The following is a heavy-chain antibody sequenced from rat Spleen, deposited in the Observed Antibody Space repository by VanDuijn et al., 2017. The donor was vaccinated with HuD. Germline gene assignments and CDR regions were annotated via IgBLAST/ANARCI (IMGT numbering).Heavy chain of an antibody. CDR1: GFTVSDFG. Sequence: EVQLVESGGGLVQPGRSLKLSCAASGFTVSDFGFHWIRQAPTKGLEWVASISYDGDNTSYRDSVRGRFTVSRDNAKSTLYLQMDSLRSEDTATYYCATGIQLYHFDYWGQGVMVTVSS. V-gene: IGHV5-19*01. J-gene: IGHJ2*01. CDR2: ISYDGDNT. D-gene: IGHD1-5*01. CDR3: ATGIQLYHFDY.